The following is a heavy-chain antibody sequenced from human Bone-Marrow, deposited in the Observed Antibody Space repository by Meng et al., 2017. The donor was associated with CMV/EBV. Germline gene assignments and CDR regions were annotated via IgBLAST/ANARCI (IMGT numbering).Heavy chain of an antibody. CDR3: TTDGELLDY. D-gene: IGHD1-26*01. CDR2: IRYDGSNK. Sequence: GESLKISCAASGFTFSSYGMHWVRQAPGKGLEWVAFIRYDGSNKYYADSVKGRFTISKDNSKNTQYLQMNSRRAEDTAVYYCTTDGELLDYWGQGTLVTVSS. V-gene: IGHV3-30*02. CDR1: GFTFSSYG. J-gene: IGHJ4*01.